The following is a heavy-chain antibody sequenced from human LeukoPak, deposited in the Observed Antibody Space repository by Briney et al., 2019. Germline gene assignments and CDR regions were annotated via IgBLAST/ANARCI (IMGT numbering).Heavy chain of an antibody. CDR1: GFTFSSYA. J-gene: IGHJ4*02. D-gene: IGHD5-18*01. Sequence: GGSLRLSCAASGFTFSSYAMHWVRQAPGKGLEWVAVISYDGSNKYYADSVKGRFTISRDNSKNTLYLQMNSLRAEDTAVYYCARGGYSPMDYFDYWGQGTLVTVSS. V-gene: IGHV3-30*04. CDR3: ARGGYSPMDYFDY. CDR2: ISYDGSNK.